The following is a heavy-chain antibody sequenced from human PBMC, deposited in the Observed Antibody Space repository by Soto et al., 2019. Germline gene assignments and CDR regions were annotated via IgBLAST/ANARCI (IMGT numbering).Heavy chain of an antibody. Sequence: SETLSLTCTVSGGSISDYYWSWIRQPPGKGLEWIGYIHYSGSTNYNPSLKSRVTISVNTSKNQFSLKLRSVTAADTAVYYCARGGIAARKGRWFDPWGQGTLVTVSS. D-gene: IGHD6-6*01. CDR2: IHYSGST. CDR3: ARGGIAARKGRWFDP. CDR1: GGSISDYY. J-gene: IGHJ5*02. V-gene: IGHV4-59*01.